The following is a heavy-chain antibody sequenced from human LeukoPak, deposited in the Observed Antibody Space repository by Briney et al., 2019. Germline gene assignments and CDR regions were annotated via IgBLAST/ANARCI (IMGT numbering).Heavy chain of an antibody. V-gene: IGHV4-4*02. Sequence: SETLSLTCAVSGGSISSSNWWSWVRQPPGKGLEWIGEINHSGSTNYNPSLKSRVTISVDKSKNQFSLKLSSVTAADTAVYYCAKDQRWESPHYLDSWGQGTLVTVSS. CDR1: GGSISSSNW. CDR3: AKDQRWESPHYLDS. J-gene: IGHJ4*02. CDR2: INHSGST. D-gene: IGHD1-26*01.